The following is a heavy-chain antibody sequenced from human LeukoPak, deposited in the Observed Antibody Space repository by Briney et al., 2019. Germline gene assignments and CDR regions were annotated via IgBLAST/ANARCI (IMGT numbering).Heavy chain of an antibody. V-gene: IGHV3-30*02. D-gene: IGHD2-2*01. CDR2: IRYDGSNK. CDR1: GFTFSSYG. Sequence: GGSLRLSCAASGFTFSSYGMHWVRQAPGKGLEWVAFIRYDGSNKYYADSVKGRFTISRDNSKNTLYLQMNSLRADDTAVYYCARTRRGPADPFDYWGQGTLVTVSS. J-gene: IGHJ4*02. CDR3: ARTRRGPADPFDY.